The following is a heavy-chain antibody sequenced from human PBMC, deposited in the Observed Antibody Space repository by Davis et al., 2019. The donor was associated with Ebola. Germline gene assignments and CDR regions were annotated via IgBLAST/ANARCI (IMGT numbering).Heavy chain of an antibody. CDR1: GFSFSSYS. D-gene: IGHD3-3*01. V-gene: IGHV3-21*01. CDR2: ISYNSTYT. CDR3: ASFSHYDFWSQPAY. J-gene: IGHJ4*02. Sequence: PGGSLRLSCAASGFSFSSYSMNWVRQAPGKGLEWVSSISYNSTYTHYADSLKGRFTISRDNAKNSLYLQMNGLRAEDTAVYYCASFSHYDFWSQPAYWGQGTLVTVSS.